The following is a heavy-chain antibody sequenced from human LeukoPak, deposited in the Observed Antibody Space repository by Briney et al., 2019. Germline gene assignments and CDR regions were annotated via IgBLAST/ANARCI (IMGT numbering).Heavy chain of an antibody. CDR2: IYTSGST. Sequence: PSETLSLTCTVSGGSISSYYWSWIRQPAGKGLEWIGRIYTSGSTNYNPSLKSRVTMSVDTSKNQFSLKRSSVAAADTAVYYCAREPYSSSWFDPWGQGTLVTVSS. J-gene: IGHJ5*02. CDR1: GGSISSYY. D-gene: IGHD6-13*01. V-gene: IGHV4-4*07. CDR3: AREPYSSSWFDP.